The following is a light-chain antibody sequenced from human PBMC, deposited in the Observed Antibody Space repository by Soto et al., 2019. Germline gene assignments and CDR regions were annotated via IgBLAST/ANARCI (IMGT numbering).Light chain of an antibody. CDR1: QSISSY. CDR2: AAS. CDR3: QQSYSTPLT. V-gene: IGKV1-39*01. Sequence: DIQMTQSPSSLSASVGDRVTITCRASQSISSYLNWYQQKPGNAPKLLIYAASSLQSGVPSRFSGSGSGIDFTLTISSLQPEDFAAYYCQQSYSTPLTVGGGTKVDIK. J-gene: IGKJ4*01.